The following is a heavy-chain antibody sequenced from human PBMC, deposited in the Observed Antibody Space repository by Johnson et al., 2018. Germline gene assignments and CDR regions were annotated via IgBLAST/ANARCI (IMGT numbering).Heavy chain of an antibody. V-gene: IGHV3-20*04. J-gene: IGHJ6*03. Sequence: VQLVETGGSVVRPGGSLRLSCAASGFTFDDYGVSWVRQAPGTGHAWVGGINWNGDSIGCGDSVTGRFSLSRDNAKKSVYLHMNNLRAEETALYYCTRVWSLSYFYLEVWGKGTTVTVSS. D-gene: IGHD3-3*01. CDR3: TRVWSLSYFYLEV. CDR1: GFTFDDYG. CDR2: INWNGDSI.